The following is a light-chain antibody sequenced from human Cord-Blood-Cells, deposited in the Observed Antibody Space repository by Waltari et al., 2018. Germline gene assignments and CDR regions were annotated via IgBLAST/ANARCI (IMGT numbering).Light chain of an antibody. CDR1: QSVSSSY. CDR2: GAS. CDR3: QQWIT. J-gene: IGKJ5*01. V-gene: IGKV3-20*01. Sequence: EIVLTPSPGTLSLSPGESATLSCRDSQSVSSSYLAWYQQKPGQAHRLLIYGASSRATGIPDRVSGSGSGTDFTLTISRLEPEDFAVYYCQQWITFGQGTRLEIK.